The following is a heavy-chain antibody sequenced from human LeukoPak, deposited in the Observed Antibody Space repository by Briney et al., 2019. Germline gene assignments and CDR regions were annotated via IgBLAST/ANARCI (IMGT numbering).Heavy chain of an antibody. V-gene: IGHV3-11*01. CDR2: ISSSGSTI. J-gene: IGHJ3*02. Sequence: GGSLRLSCAASGLTFSDYYMSWIRQAPGKGLEWVSYISSSGSTIYYADSVKGRFTISRDNAKNSLYLQMNSLRAEDTAVYYCASGWQQLVYDAFDIWGQGTMVTVSS. CDR3: ASGWQQLVYDAFDI. D-gene: IGHD6-13*01. CDR1: GLTFSDYY.